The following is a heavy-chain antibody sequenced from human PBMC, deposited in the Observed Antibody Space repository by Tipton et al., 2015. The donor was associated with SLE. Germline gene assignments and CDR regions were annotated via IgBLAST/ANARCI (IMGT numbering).Heavy chain of an antibody. CDR1: GVSVRSGNYY. J-gene: IGHJ5*02. Sequence: TLSLTCTVSGVSVRSGNYYWSWIRRPAGKELEWLGHIYTRWDTNYNPSLRRRLTISLDTSRNQFSLTVTAVTAADTAIYYWAREQTKWQLLGWLDPWGQGTLVTVSS. CDR3: AREQTKWQLLGWLDP. CDR2: IYTRWDT. D-gene: IGHD1-26*01. V-gene: IGHV4-61*09.